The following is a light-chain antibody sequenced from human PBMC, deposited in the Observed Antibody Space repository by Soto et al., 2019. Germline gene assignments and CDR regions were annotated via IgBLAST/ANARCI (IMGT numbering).Light chain of an antibody. CDR1: SSNIGSHT. Sequence: QSVLTQPPSASGTPGQRVTISCSGSSSNIGSHTVNWYQQFPGAAPKLLMYNDDQRPSGVPDRFSGSRSGSSASLAISGLQSEDEADYFCAAWDDSLNGVLFGGGTKLTV. CDR2: NDD. V-gene: IGLV1-44*01. CDR3: AAWDDSLNGVL. J-gene: IGLJ2*01.